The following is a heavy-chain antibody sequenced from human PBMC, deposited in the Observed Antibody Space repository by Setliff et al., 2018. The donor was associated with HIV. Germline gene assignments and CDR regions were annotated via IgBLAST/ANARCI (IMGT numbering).Heavy chain of an antibody. Sequence: PGGSLRLSCAASEFTFSSYAMHWVRQAAGKGLEWVAVIWYDGSIEYYIDSVKGRFTISRDNSKNTLYLQMNSLRVEDTAIYYCAKAPGWLFLSHYWGQGTLVTVS. V-gene: IGHV3-33*06. CDR1: EFTFSSYA. J-gene: IGHJ4*02. CDR3: AKAPGWLFLSHY. D-gene: IGHD3-22*01. CDR2: IWYDGSIE.